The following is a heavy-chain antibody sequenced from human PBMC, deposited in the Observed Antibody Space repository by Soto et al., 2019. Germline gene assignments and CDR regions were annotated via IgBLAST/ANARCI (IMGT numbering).Heavy chain of an antibody. D-gene: IGHD2-21*02. V-gene: IGHV1-18*01. J-gene: IGHJ5*02. CDR3: ARDTPRMVVTRWWFDP. CDR1: GYTFTSYG. CDR2: ISAYNGNT. Sequence: QVQLVQSGAEVKKPGASVKVSCKASGYTFTSYGISWVRQAPGQGLEWMGWISAYNGNTNYAQKLQGRVTMTTDTTTSKAYMELRSLRSDDTAVYYCARDTPRMVVTRWWFDPWGQGTLVTVSS.